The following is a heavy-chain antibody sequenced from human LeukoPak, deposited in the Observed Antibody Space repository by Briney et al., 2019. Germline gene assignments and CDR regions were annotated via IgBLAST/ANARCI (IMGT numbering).Heavy chain of an antibody. J-gene: IGHJ4*02. CDR1: GFTFDDYA. V-gene: IGHV3-9*01. CDR3: AKDMKGGQTGIDY. Sequence: GGSLRLSCAASGFTFDDYAMHWVRQAPGKGLEWVSGISWNSGSIAYADSVKGRFTISRDNAKNSLYLQMNSLRAEDTALYYCAKDMKGGQTGIDYWGQGTLVTVSS. D-gene: IGHD2-15*01. CDR2: ISWNSGSI.